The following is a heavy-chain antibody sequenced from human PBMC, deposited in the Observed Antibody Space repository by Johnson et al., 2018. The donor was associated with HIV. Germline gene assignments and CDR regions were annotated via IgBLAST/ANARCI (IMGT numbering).Heavy chain of an antibody. J-gene: IGHJ3*02. CDR1: GFTFSRYA. CDR2: ISYDGSNK. D-gene: IGHD1-1*01. CDR3: ATSTASDAFDI. Sequence: QVQLVESGGGVVQPGRSLRLSCAASGFTFSRYAMHWVRQVPGKGLEWVAAISYDGSNKYYADSVRGRFTISRDNSKNTLYLQMNSLRAEDTAVYYCATSTASDAFDIWGQGTMVTVSS. V-gene: IGHV3-30*04.